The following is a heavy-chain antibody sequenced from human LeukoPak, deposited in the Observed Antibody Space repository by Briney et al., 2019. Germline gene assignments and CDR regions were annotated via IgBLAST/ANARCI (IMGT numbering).Heavy chain of an antibody. V-gene: IGHV3-30-3*01. J-gene: IGHJ4*02. CDR3: ARDYYYESSGYYYIDY. Sequence: QPGRSLRLSCAASGFSFSNYAMHWVRQAPGKGLEWVAVISDDGSNKYYADSVKGRFTVSRDNSKNTLYLQMNSLRAEDTAVYYCARDYYYESSGYYYIDYWGQGTLVTVSS. CDR2: ISDDGSNK. CDR1: GFSFSNYA. D-gene: IGHD3-22*01.